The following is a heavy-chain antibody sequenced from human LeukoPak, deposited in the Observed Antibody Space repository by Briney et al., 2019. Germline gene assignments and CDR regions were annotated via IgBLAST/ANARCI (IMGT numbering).Heavy chain of an antibody. Sequence: GGPLRLSCAASGFTFSDYYMSWIRQAPGKGLEWVSYISSSGSTIYYADSVKGRFTISRDNAKNSLYLQMHSLRAEDTAVYYCARSGYSSRWAFDYWGQGTLVTVSS. J-gene: IGHJ4*02. D-gene: IGHD6-13*01. CDR1: GFTFSDYY. V-gene: IGHV3-11*01. CDR2: ISSSGSTI. CDR3: ARSGYSSRWAFDY.